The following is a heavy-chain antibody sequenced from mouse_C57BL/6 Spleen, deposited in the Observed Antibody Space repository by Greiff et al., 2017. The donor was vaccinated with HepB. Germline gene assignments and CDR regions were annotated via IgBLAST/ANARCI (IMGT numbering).Heavy chain of an antibody. CDR3: ARDYYGNYFAMDY. V-gene: IGHV1-54*01. J-gene: IGHJ4*01. D-gene: IGHD2-1*01. CDR1: GYAFTNYL. CDR2: INPGSGGT. Sequence: VQLQQSGAELVRPGTSVKVSCKASGYAFTNYLIEWVKQRPGQGLEWIGVINPGSGGTNYNEKFKGKATLTADKSSSTAYMQLSSLTSEDSAVYFCARDYYGNYFAMDYWGQGTSVTVSS.